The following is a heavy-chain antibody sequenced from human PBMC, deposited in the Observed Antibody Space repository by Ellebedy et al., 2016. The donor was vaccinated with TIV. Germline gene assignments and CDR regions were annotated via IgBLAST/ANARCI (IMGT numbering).Heavy chain of an antibody. J-gene: IGHJ4*02. Sequence: ASVKVSXXASGYTFTSYDINWVRQATGQGLEWTGWMNPNSGNTGYAQKFQGRVTMTRNTSISTAYMELSSLRSEDTAVYYCARGSYHCTNGVCVYYYFDYWGQGTLVTVSS. CDR3: ARGSYHCTNGVCVYYYFDY. D-gene: IGHD2-8*01. CDR2: MNPNSGNT. V-gene: IGHV1-8*01. CDR1: GYTFTSYD.